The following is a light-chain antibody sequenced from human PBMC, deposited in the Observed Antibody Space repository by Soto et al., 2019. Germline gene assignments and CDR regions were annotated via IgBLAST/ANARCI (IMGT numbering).Light chain of an antibody. CDR1: QSVSSY. CDR2: DAS. J-gene: IGKJ4*01. V-gene: IGKV3-11*01. Sequence: IMLKQSPATLSLSPGDRATLSCRASQSVSSYLAWYQQKPGQAPRLLIYDASNRATGIPARFSGSGSETDFTLTISSLEPEDFAVYYCQQRSNWPLTFGGGTKVDIK. CDR3: QQRSNWPLT.